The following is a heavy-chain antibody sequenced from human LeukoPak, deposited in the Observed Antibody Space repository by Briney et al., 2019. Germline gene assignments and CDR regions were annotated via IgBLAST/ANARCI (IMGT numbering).Heavy chain of an antibody. D-gene: IGHD3-9*01. J-gene: IGHJ4*02. Sequence: SETLSLTCAVYGGSFSGYYWSWIRQPPGKGLEWIGEINHSGSTNYNPSLKSRVTISVDTSKNQFSLKLSSVTAADTAVYYCGRDDYDILTGYYYYFDYWGQGTLVTVSS. CDR1: GGSFSGYY. CDR3: GRDDYDILTGYYYYFDY. CDR2: INHSGST. V-gene: IGHV4-34*01.